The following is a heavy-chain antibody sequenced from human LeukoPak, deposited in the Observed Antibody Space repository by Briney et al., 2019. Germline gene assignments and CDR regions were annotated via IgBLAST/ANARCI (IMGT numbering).Heavy chain of an antibody. Sequence: PGGSLRLSCAASGFTFSSYGMHWVRQAPGKGLEWVAVIWYDGSNKYYADSVKGRFTISRDNAKNSLYLQMNSLRAEDTAVYYCARGFLIAAADDYWGQGTLVTVSS. CDR1: GFTFSSYG. J-gene: IGHJ4*02. D-gene: IGHD6-13*01. CDR2: IWYDGSNK. V-gene: IGHV3-33*01. CDR3: ARGFLIAAADDY.